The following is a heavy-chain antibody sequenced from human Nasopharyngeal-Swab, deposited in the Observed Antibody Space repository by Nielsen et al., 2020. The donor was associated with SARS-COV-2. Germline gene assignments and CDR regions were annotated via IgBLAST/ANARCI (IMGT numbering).Heavy chain of an antibody. CDR2: IWYDGSNK. CDR3: ARSITFGGVIAERHFDY. Sequence: VRQMPGKGLEWVAVIWYDGSNKYYADSVKGRFTISRDNSKNTLYLQMNSLRAEDTAVYYCARSITFGGVIAERHFDYWGQGTLVTVSS. J-gene: IGHJ4*02. V-gene: IGHV3-33*01. D-gene: IGHD3-16*02.